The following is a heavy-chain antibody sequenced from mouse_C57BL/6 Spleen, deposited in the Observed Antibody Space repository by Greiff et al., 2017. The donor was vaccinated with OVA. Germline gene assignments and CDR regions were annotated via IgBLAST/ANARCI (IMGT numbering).Heavy chain of an antibody. Sequence: LVESGPELVKPGASVKISCKASGYSFTDYNMNWVKQSNGKSLEWIGVINPNYGTTSYNQKFKGKATLTVDQSSSTAYMQLNSLTSEDSAVYYCARGGITTVVPYFDVWGTGTTVTVSS. CDR2: INPNYGTT. D-gene: IGHD1-1*01. CDR1: GYSFTDYN. V-gene: IGHV1-39*01. CDR3: ARGGITTVVPYFDV. J-gene: IGHJ1*03.